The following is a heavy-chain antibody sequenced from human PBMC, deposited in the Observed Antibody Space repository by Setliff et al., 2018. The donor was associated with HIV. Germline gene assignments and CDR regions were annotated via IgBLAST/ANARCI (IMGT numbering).Heavy chain of an antibody. CDR1: GGSITYSSYY. Sequence: PSETLSLTCTVSGGSITYSSYYWGWIRQPPGKGLEWIGSMDSSGNTYYSPSLRSRVIISVDTSKNQFSLKLNSVTAADTAVYYCARLRPSVADRSYFDHWGQGTLVTVSS. J-gene: IGHJ4*02. D-gene: IGHD6-19*01. CDR2: MDSSGNT. CDR3: ARLRPSVADRSYFDH. V-gene: IGHV4-39*01.